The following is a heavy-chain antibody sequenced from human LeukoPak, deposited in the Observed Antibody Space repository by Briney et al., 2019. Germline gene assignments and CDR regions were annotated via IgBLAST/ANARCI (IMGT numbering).Heavy chain of an antibody. D-gene: IGHD4-17*01. J-gene: IGHJ4*02. CDR3: ARGQGTVTTH. CDR2: INHSGSA. Sequence: SEALSLTCAVSGGSFSGYYWTWIRQPPGKGLEWIGEINHSGSANYSPSLSSRVTISLDMSENQFSLKLTSVTAADTAVYYCARGQGTVTTHWGQGTLVTVSS. CDR1: GGSFSGYY. V-gene: IGHV4-34*01.